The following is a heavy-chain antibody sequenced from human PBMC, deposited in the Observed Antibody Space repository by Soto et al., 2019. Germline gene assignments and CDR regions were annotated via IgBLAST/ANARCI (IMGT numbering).Heavy chain of an antibody. CDR1: GLTFNSHT. D-gene: IGHD3-16*01. CDR3: VSWVSAHFDY. Sequence: PGGSLRLSCTASGLTFNSHTMSWVRQAPGTGLEWVSTTNPSGSNTHYADSVKGRFTISRDNSRNTLDLQMSSLRAADTALYYCVSWVSAHFDYWGQGTPVTVSS. J-gene: IGHJ4*02. CDR2: TNPSGSNT. V-gene: IGHV3-23*05.